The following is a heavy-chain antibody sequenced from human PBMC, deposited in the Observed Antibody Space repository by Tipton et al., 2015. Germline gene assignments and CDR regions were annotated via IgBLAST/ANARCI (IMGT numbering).Heavy chain of an antibody. J-gene: IGHJ5*02. V-gene: IGHV4-31*03. CDR2: IYYTGYT. Sequence: TLSLTCTISGGSISSADYRWTWIRQLPGEGLEWIAHIYYTGYTNYNPSLKSRAAISLDTSKNQLSLHLTPITDADTAVYYCAGIRTGYYWGYFDPWGQGILVTVS. CDR3: AGIRTGYYWGYFDP. D-gene: IGHD3/OR15-3a*01. CDR1: GGSISSADYR.